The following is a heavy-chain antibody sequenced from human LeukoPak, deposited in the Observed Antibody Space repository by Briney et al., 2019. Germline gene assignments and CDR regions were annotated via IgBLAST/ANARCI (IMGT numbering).Heavy chain of an antibody. Sequence: GASVKVSCKASGYTFTSYDINWLRQATAQGLEWMGWTNPNSGNTGYAQKFQGRVTITRNTSISTAYMELSSLRSEDTAVYYCARVGKVYCSSTSCYLGYWGQGTLVTVSS. CDR1: GYTFTSYD. CDR3: ARVGKVYCSSTSCYLGY. V-gene: IGHV1-8*03. J-gene: IGHJ4*02. D-gene: IGHD2-2*01. CDR2: TNPNSGNT.